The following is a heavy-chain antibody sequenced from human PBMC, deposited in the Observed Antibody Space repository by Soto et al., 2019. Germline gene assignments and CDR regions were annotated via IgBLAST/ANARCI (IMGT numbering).Heavy chain of an antibody. J-gene: IGHJ6*03. D-gene: IGHD5-12*01. CDR1: GGYISSTSYY. Sequence: SETLSLTCSVSGGYISSTSYYWGWIRQSPGTGLEWIGSLYYTGSTYYNPSLEGRVAISVATSKNHFSLKLSSVTAADTAVYYCARNKGVATIRPYYYMDVWGKGTTVTVSS. V-gene: IGHV4-39*02. CDR2: LYYTGST. CDR3: ARNKGVATIRPYYYMDV.